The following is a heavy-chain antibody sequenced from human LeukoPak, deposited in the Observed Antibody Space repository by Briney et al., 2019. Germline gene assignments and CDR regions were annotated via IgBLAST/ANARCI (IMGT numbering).Heavy chain of an antibody. V-gene: IGHV3-21*01. Sequence: GGSLRLSCAASGFTFSSYSMNWVRQAPGKGLEWVSSISSSSSYIYYADSVKGRFTISRDNAKNSLYLQMNSLRAEDTAVYYCARDAGRFGGDAFDIWGQGTMVTVSS. CDR3: ARDAGRFGGDAFDI. D-gene: IGHD3-10*01. J-gene: IGHJ3*02. CDR1: GFTFSSYS. CDR2: ISSSSSYI.